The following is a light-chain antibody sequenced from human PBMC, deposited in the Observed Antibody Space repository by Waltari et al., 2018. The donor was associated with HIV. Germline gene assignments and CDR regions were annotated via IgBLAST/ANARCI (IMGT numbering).Light chain of an antibody. J-gene: IGLJ3*02. CDR2: GEN. Sequence: SSELAQDPAVSVALEQTVRITCQGDSVRSYYASWYQQKPGQAPVLVIYGENNRTSGIPDRCAGCMSGNTDALTIAGAKAEEEAEYYGNSRDDRGHWFFGGGTKVTVL. V-gene: IGLV3-19*01. CDR1: SVRSYY. CDR3: NSRDDRGHWF.